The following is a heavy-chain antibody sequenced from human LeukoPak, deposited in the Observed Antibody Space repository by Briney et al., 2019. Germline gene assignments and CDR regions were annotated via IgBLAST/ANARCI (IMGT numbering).Heavy chain of an antibody. J-gene: IGHJ4*02. Sequence: SGGSLRLSCAASGFTFDDYAMHWVRQAPGKGLEWVSGISWNSGSIGYADSVKGRFTISRDNAKNSLYLQMNSLRAEDTALYYCARASYYDFWSGYPEQNFDYWGQGTLVTVSS. CDR3: ARASYYDFWSGYPEQNFDY. D-gene: IGHD3-3*01. CDR1: GFTFDDYA. CDR2: ISWNSGSI. V-gene: IGHV3-9*01.